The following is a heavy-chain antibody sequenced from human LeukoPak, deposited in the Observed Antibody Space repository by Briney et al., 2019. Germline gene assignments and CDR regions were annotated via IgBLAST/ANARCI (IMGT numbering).Heavy chain of an antibody. D-gene: IGHD2-2*01. CDR1: GFTFSNYA. V-gene: IGHV3-23*01. CDR3: AKDHSTTWLGSFNY. J-gene: IGHJ4*02. CDR2: ISGSGDST. Sequence: GGSLRLSCAASGFTFSNYAVSWVRQAPGKGLECVSVISGSGDSTYYADSVKGRFTISRDNSKKMVYLQMNGLRADDTAVYYCAKDHSTTWLGSFNYWGQGTLVTVSS.